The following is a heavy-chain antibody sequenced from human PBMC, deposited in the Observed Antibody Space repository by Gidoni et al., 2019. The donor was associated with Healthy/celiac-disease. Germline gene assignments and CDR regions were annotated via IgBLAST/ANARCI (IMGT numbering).Heavy chain of an antibody. CDR2: ISYDGSNK. V-gene: IGHV3-30-3*01. D-gene: IGHD6-6*01. CDR1: GFTFSSYA. Sequence: QVQLVESGGGVVQPGRSLRLSCAASGFTFSSYAMHWVRQAPGKGLEWVAVISYDGSNKYYADSVKGRFTISRDNSKNTLYLQMNSLRAEDTAVYYCARDALAARPPPADAFDIWGQGTMVTVSS. CDR3: ARDALAARPPPADAFDI. J-gene: IGHJ3*02.